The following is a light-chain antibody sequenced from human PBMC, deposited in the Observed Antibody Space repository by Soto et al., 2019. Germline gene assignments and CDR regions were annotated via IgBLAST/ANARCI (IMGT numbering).Light chain of an antibody. Sequence: DIQMTQSPSTLSASVGDRVTITCRASQSISSWLAWYQQKPGKAPKLLIYKAASLESGVPSRFSGSGSGTEFTLTISSLQPDDFATYYCQQYNYYSRTFGQGTMVDI. V-gene: IGKV1-5*03. J-gene: IGKJ1*01. CDR1: QSISSW. CDR3: QQYNYYSRT. CDR2: KAA.